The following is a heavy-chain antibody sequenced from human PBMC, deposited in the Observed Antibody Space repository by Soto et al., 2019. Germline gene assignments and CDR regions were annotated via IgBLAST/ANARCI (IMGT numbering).Heavy chain of an antibody. Sequence: QVQLVESGGGVVQPGRSLRLSCAASGFTFSTYAMHWVRQAPGKGLEWVAVISYDGTKKYYADSVKGRLTISRDNSKNTLNLQMNSLRDDDTAVYYCARADSGDYDPNDYYYYGMDVWGRGTTVTVSS. CDR2: ISYDGTKK. D-gene: IGHD4-17*01. CDR1: GFTFSTYA. J-gene: IGHJ6*02. CDR3: ARADSGDYDPNDYYYYGMDV. V-gene: IGHV3-30-3*01.